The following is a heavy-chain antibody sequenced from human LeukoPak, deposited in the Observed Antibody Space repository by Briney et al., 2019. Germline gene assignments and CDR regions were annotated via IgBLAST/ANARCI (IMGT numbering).Heavy chain of an antibody. Sequence: GGSLRLSCAASGFTFSSYSMNWVRQAPGKGLEWVSSITSSSNYIYYADSVKGRFTISRDNAKNSLYLQMNSLRAEDTAAYYCARDVEAMAAAGGGVDYWGQGTLVTVSS. V-gene: IGHV3-21*01. CDR2: ITSSSNYI. J-gene: IGHJ4*02. CDR1: GFTFSSYS. D-gene: IGHD6-13*01. CDR3: ARDVEAMAAAGGGVDY.